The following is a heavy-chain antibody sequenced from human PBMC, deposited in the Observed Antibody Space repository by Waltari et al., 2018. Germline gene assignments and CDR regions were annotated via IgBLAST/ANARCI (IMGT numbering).Heavy chain of an antibody. J-gene: IGHJ4*02. CDR2: IRGSGSET. CDR3: AKVRTAGTVFRGFDI. D-gene: IGHD1-1*01. CDR1: EFTFSSYA. Sequence: EEQLLESGGDLVQPGGSLRLSCAASEFTFSSYAINLVRQAPGKGLEWVSAIRGSGSETFYADSVKGRFTISRDNSKNTVYLQMSSLRAEDTAVYYCAKVRTAGTVFRGFDIWGRGTLVTVSS. V-gene: IGHV3-23*01.